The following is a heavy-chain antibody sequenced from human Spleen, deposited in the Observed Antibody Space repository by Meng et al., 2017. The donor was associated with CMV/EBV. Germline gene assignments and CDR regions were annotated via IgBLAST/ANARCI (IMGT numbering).Heavy chain of an antibody. CDR1: GFTFDDYA. V-gene: IGHV3-43D*03. J-gene: IGHJ4*02. CDR2: ISWDGDST. CDR3: AKDLAAAGTGPDY. Sequence: GESLKISCAASGFTFDDYAMHWVRQAPGKGLEWVSLISWDGDSTYYADSVKGRFTISRDNSKNSLYLQMNSLRAEDTALYYCAKDLAAAGTGPDYWGQGTLVTVSS. D-gene: IGHD6-13*01.